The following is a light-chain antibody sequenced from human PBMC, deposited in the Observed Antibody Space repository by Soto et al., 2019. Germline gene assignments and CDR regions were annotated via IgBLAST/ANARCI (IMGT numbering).Light chain of an antibody. J-gene: IGLJ2*01. V-gene: IGLV1-40*01. CDR2: GST. Sequence: QSVLTQAPSVSGATGQRVTISCTGSNSNIGAGYDVNWYQQLPGLVPKLLIYGSTRRPSGVPERFSGSKSDTSASLAITGRQPEDEAHYYCHSYDSSLTVVLFGGGTKLTVL. CDR1: NSNIGAGYD. CDR3: HSYDSSLTVVL.